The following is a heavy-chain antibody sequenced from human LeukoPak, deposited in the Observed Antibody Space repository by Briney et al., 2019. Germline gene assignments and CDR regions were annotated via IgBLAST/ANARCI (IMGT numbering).Heavy chain of an antibody. Sequence: SETLSLTCTVSGGSISSSSYYWGWIRQPPGKGLEWIGYIFYSGSTNYNPSLRSRLTISVDTSKNQFSLRLRSVTAADTALYYCARLRGNYFPDYWGQGTLVTVSS. V-gene: IGHV4-61*05. CDR2: IFYSGST. J-gene: IGHJ4*02. D-gene: IGHD2/OR15-2a*01. CDR3: ARLRGNYFPDY. CDR1: GGSISSSSYY.